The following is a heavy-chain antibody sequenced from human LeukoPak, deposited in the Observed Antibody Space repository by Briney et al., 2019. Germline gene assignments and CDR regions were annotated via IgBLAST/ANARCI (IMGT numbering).Heavy chain of an antibody. J-gene: IGHJ4*02. V-gene: IGHV4-59*02. CDR3: ASRKLGNDY. D-gene: IGHD7-27*01. CDR2: IYYTGTT. CDR1: GGSVSDYY. Sequence: SETLSLTCTVSGGSVSDYYWSWIRQSPGKGLEWIGYIYYTGTTSYNPSLKSRVTISVETSKNQFSLNLISVTAADTAVYYCASRKLGNDYWGQGTLVTVSS.